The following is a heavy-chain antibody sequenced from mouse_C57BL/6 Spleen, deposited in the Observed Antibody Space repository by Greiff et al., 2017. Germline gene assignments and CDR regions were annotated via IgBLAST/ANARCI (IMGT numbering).Heavy chain of an antibody. CDR2: FYPGSGSI. CDR3: ASDGGVYYDYDGYFDY. V-gene: IGHV1-62-2*01. CDR1: GYTFTEYT. J-gene: IGHJ2*01. D-gene: IGHD2-4*01. Sequence: QVQLQEPGAELVKPGASVKLSCKASGYTFTEYTIHWVKQRSGQGLEWIGWFYPGSGSIKYNEKFKDKATLTADKSSSTVYMELSRLTSEDSGVYFCASDGGVYYDYDGYFDYWGQGTTLTVSS.